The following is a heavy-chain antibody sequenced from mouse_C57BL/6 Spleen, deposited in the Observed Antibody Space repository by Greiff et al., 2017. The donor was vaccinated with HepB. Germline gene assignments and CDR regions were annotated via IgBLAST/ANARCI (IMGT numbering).Heavy chain of an antibody. Sequence: EVKLMESGGGLVKPGGSLKLSCAASGFTFSDYGMHWVRQAPEKGLEWVAYISSGSSTIYYADTVKGRFTISRDNAKNTLVLQMTSLRSEDTAMYYCARRFAYWGQGTLVTVAA. CDR1: GFTFSDYG. V-gene: IGHV5-17*01. CDR3: ARRFAY. CDR2: ISSGSSTI. J-gene: IGHJ3*01.